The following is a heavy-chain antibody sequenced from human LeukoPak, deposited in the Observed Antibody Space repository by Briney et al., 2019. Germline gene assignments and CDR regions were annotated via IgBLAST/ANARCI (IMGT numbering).Heavy chain of an antibody. J-gene: IGHJ6*02. CDR3: ASSYYDFWSGFRYYYYGMDV. Sequence: PSETLSLTCTVSGGSISSSSYYWGWIRQPPGKGLEWIGSIYYSGSTYYNPSLKSRVTISVDTSKNQFSLKLSSVTAADTAVYYCASSYYDFWSGFRYYYYGMDVWGQGTTVTVSS. V-gene: IGHV4-39*01. CDR2: IYYSGST. D-gene: IGHD3-3*01. CDR1: GGSISSSSYY.